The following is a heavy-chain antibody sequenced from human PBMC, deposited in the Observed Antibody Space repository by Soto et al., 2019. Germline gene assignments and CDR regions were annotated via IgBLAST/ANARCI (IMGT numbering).Heavy chain of an antibody. CDR2: ISYDGSNK. J-gene: IGHJ6*02. CDR3: ARDYGDSYYYYYGMDV. D-gene: IGHD4-17*01. V-gene: IGHV3-30-3*01. Sequence: QVQLVESGGGVVQPGRSLRLSCAASGFTFSSYAMHWVRQAPGKGLEWVAVISYDGSNKYYADSVKGRFTISRDNSKNTLYLQMNSLRAEDTAVYYCARDYGDSYYYYYGMDVWGQGTTVTVSS. CDR1: GFTFSSYA.